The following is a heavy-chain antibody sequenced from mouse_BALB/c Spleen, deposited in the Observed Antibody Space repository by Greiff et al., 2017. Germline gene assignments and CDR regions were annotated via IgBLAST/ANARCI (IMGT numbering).Heavy chain of an antibody. CDR3: ARGDYYGRGNAMDY. J-gene: IGHJ4*01. V-gene: IGHV5-4*02. CDR2: ISDGGSYT. Sequence: EVQGVESGGGLVKPGGSLKLSCAASGFTFSDYYMYWVRQTPEKRLEWVATISDGGSYTYYPDSVKGRFTISRDNAKNNLYLQMSSLKSEDTAMYYCARGDYYGRGNAMDYWGQGTSVTVSS. CDR1: GFTFSDYY. D-gene: IGHD1-2*01.